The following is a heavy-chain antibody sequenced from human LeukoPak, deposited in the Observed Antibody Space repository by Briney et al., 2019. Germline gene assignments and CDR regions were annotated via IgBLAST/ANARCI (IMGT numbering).Heavy chain of an antibody. CDR1: VFTFSSFG. CDR2: INTDGGNT. V-gene: IGHV3-74*01. CDR3: VRSLSGRYDY. J-gene: IGHJ4*02. D-gene: IGHD1-26*01. Sequence: PVGSLRLSSAGSVFTFSSFGMHWVRQAPGKGLGWVSRINTDGGNTKYADSLKGGFTICRDHAKNTVDLQMKSLRGEDTGFYYCVRSLSGRYDYWGQESLVTVSS.